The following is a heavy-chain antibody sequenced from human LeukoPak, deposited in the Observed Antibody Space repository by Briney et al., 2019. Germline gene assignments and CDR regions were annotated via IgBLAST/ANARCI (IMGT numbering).Heavy chain of an antibody. Sequence: GGSLRLSCAASGFTFSSYAMSWVRQAPGKGLEWVSAISGSGGSTYYADSVKGRFTISRDNSKNTLYLQMNSLRAEDTAVYYCAKDPRRYSRTGGYFDYWGQGTLVTVSS. CDR2: ISGSGGST. CDR1: GFTFSSYA. D-gene: IGHD6-13*01. CDR3: AKDPRRYSRTGGYFDY. V-gene: IGHV3-23*01. J-gene: IGHJ4*02.